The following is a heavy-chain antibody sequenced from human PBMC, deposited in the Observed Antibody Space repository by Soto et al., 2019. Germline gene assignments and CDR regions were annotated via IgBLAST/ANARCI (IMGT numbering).Heavy chain of an antibody. CDR3: AKGGGDYVSRFFDS. D-gene: IGHD4-17*01. CDR1: GVTLSNYA. V-gene: IGHV1-69*13. CDR2: IIPIFGST. Sequence: SVKVSCKASGVTLSNYAINWVRRAPGQGLEWMGGIIPIFGSTNYAPKFQGRVTFTADESTGTAYMELTSLRSDDTGIYYCAKGGGDYVSRFFDSWGQGTLVTVSS. J-gene: IGHJ4*02.